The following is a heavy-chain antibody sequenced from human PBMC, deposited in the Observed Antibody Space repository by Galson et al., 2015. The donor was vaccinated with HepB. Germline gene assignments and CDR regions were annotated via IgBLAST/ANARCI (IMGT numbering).Heavy chain of an antibody. D-gene: IGHD2-2*01. V-gene: IGHV1-2*02. CDR3: ARIRAGVPAANFDY. J-gene: IGHJ4*02. Sequence: SVKVSCKASGYTFTGYYMHWVRQAPGQGLEWMGWINPNSGGTNYAQKFQGRVTMTRDTSISTAYMELSRLRSDDTAVYYCARIRAGVPAANFDYWGQGTLVTVSS. CDR1: GYTFTGYY. CDR2: INPNSGGT.